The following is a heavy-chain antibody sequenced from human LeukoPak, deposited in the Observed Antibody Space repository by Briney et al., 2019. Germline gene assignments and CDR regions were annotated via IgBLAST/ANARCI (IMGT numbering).Heavy chain of an antibody. Sequence: PGRSLRLSCAASGFTFSSYSMNWVRQAPGKGLEWVSSISSGNDYIHYADSVKGRFTISRDNAKNSLFLQMNSLRAEDTAVYYCARDCQPGGRAFDIWGQGTMVTVSS. V-gene: IGHV3-21*01. J-gene: IGHJ3*02. CDR3: ARDCQPGGRAFDI. CDR1: GFTFSSYS. D-gene: IGHD1-14*01. CDR2: ISSGNDYI.